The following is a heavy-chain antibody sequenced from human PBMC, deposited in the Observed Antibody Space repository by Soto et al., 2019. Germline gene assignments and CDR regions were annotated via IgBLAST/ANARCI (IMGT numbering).Heavy chain of an antibody. Sequence: ASVKVSCKASGYTFTSYGISWVRQAPGQGLEWMGWISAYNGNTNYAQKLQGRVTMTTDTSTSTAYMELRSLRSDDTAVYYCARPIVVVTAILAFDIWGQGTMVTVSS. CDR1: GYTFTSYG. CDR3: ARPIVVVTAILAFDI. CDR2: ISAYNGNT. J-gene: IGHJ3*02. V-gene: IGHV1-18*01. D-gene: IGHD2-21*02.